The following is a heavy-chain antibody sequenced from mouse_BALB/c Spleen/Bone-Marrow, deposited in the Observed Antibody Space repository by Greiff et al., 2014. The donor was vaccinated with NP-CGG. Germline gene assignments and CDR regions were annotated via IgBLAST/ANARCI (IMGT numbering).Heavy chain of an antibody. CDR3: TKPSFYYGSSYWYFDV. CDR2: IDPANGDT. Sequence: EVMLVKSGAELAKPGASVKLSCTASGFNIKDTYMHWVKQRPEQGLEWIGRIDPANGDTKYDPKFQGKATITADTSSNTAYLQLSSLTSEDTAVYYCTKPSFYYGSSYWYFDVWGAGTTVTVSS. J-gene: IGHJ1*01. CDR1: GFNIKDTY. V-gene: IGHV14-3*02. D-gene: IGHD1-1*01.